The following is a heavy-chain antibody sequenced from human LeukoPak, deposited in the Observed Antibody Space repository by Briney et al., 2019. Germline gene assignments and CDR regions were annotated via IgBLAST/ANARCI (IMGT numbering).Heavy chain of an antibody. D-gene: IGHD2-2*01. J-gene: IGHJ4*02. CDR2: IYYSGGT. CDR1: GGSITSSNYY. V-gene: IGHV4-39*01. Sequence: PSETLSPTCTVSGGSITSSNYYWGWIRQPPGKGLEWIGSIYYSGGTYYSPSLTSRVTISVDTSKNQCSLKLSSVTAADTALYYCALRTMPPYYFDYWGQGTLVTVSS. CDR3: ALRTMPPYYFDY.